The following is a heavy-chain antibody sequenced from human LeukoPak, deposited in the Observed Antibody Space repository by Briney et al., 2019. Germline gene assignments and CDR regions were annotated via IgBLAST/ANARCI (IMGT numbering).Heavy chain of an antibody. Sequence: SETLSLTCAVYGGSFSGYYWSWIRQPPGKGPEWIGEINHSGSTNYNPSLKSRVTISVDTSKNQFSLKLSSVTAADTAVYYCARGWLRGQYFDYWGQGTLVTVSS. CDR2: INHSGST. CDR1: GGSFSGYY. CDR3: ARGWLRGQYFDY. J-gene: IGHJ4*02. V-gene: IGHV4-34*01. D-gene: IGHD5-12*01.